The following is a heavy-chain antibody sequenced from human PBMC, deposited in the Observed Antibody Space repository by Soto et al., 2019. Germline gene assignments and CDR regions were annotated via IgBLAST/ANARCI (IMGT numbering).Heavy chain of an antibody. CDR1: GGSISSGGYY. V-gene: IGHV4-31*01. CDR2: IYYSGST. D-gene: IGHD6-19*01. CDR3: ARVPAGYFDY. J-gene: IGHJ4*02. Sequence: QVQLQESGPGLVKPSQTLSLTCTVSGGSISSGGYYWSWIRQHPGKGLEWIGYIYYSGSTYYNPCLKXXVXIXXDTSKNQFSLKLSSVTAADTAVYYCARVPAGYFDYWGQGTLVTVSS.